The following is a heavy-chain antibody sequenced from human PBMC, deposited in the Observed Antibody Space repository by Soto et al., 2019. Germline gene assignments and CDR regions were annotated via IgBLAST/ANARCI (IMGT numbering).Heavy chain of an antibody. CDR1: GYSFTSYW. V-gene: IGHV5-51*01. D-gene: IGHD2-15*01. Sequence: GESLKISCKGSGYSFTSYWIGWVRQMPGKGLEWMGIIYPGDSDTRYSPSFQGQVTISADKSISTAYLQWSSLKASDTAMYYCARQGVVAATAENWFDPWGRGTLVTVSS. J-gene: IGHJ5*02. CDR3: ARQGVVAATAENWFDP. CDR2: IYPGDSDT.